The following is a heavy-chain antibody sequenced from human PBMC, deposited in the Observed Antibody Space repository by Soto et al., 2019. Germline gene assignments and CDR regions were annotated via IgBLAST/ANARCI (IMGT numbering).Heavy chain of an antibody. V-gene: IGHV1-3*05. Sequence: QVQLVQSGAEEKKPGASVKVSCKASGYTFTGYAMHWVRQAPGQRLEWMGWINAGNGNTKYSQKFQGRVTITRDTSASTAYMELSSLRSEDTAVYYCARAVAVPADFDYWGPGPLVTVSS. D-gene: IGHD6-19*01. CDR3: ARAVAVPADFDY. J-gene: IGHJ4*02. CDR1: GYTFTGYA. CDR2: INAGNGNT.